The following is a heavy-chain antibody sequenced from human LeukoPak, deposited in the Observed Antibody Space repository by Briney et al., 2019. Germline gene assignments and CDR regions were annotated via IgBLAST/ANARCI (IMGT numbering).Heavy chain of an antibody. V-gene: IGHV4-39*02. J-gene: IGHJ4*02. CDR3: ARGRPYSGGYHLDY. CDR1: GDSTSSDRYY. D-gene: IGHD1-26*01. CDR2: IYYSGST. Sequence: SETLSLTCTVSGDSTSSDRYYGGWVRQPPGKGLEWIGNIYYSGSTYYNPSLKSRVTMSVDTSRNQFFLKLNSVTAADTAVYYCARGRPYSGGYHLDYWGQGTLVTVSA.